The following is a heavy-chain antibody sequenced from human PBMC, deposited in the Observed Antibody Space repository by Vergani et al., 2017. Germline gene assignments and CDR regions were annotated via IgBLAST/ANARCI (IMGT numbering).Heavy chain of an antibody. J-gene: IGHJ4*01. CDR2: IYYSGSA. CDR3: ARGPGYCSSTSCYYFDY. Sequence: QVQLQESGPGLVKPSETLSLTCTVSGGSISSYYWSWIRQPPGKGLEWIGYIYYSGSAYYNPSLKSRVTISVDMSKNQFPLKLSSVTAADTAVYYCARGPGYCSSTSCYYFDYWGQGTLVTVSS. CDR1: GGSISSYY. D-gene: IGHD2-2*03. V-gene: IGHV4-59*12.